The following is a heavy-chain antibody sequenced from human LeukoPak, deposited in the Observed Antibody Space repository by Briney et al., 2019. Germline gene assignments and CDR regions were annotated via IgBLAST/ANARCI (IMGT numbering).Heavy chain of an antibody. Sequence: PSETLSLTCTVSGGSISSYYWSWIRQPPGKGLEWIGYIYYSGSTNYNPSLKSRVTISVDTSKNQFSLKLSPVTAADTAVYYCASASSGWYLYFDNWGQGTLVTVSS. V-gene: IGHV4-59*01. CDR2: IYYSGST. D-gene: IGHD6-19*01. CDR3: ASASSGWYLYFDN. J-gene: IGHJ4*02. CDR1: GGSISSYY.